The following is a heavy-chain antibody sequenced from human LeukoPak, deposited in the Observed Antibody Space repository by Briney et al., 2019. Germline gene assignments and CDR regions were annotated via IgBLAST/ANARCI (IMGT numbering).Heavy chain of an antibody. Sequence: PGGSLRLSCAASGFTLYDYAMHWVRQAPGKGLEWVSGISWNSGSIGYADSVKGRFTISRDNAKNSLYLQMNSLRAEDTALYYCAKDMDWGQGTLVTVSS. V-gene: IGHV3-9*01. CDR3: AKDMD. CDR2: ISWNSGSI. CDR1: GFTLYDYA. J-gene: IGHJ4*02.